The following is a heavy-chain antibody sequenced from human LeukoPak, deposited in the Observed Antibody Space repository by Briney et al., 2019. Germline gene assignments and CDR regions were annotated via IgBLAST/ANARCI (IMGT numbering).Heavy chain of an antibody. J-gene: IGHJ4*02. Sequence: SETQSLTCTVSGGSLSSTSYYWGWIRQPPWKGLEWIGSIYYSGSTYYNPSLKSRVAISADRSKTQFSLKLSSVTAADTAVYYCARDGDSSGWTRSDYWGQGTLVTVSS. CDR2: IYYSGST. CDR3: ARDGDSSGWTRSDY. CDR1: GGSLSSTSYY. V-gene: IGHV4-39*07. D-gene: IGHD6-19*01.